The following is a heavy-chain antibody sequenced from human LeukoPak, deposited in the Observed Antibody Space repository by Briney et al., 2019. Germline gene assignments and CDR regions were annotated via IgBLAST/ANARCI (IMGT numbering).Heavy chain of an antibody. D-gene: IGHD6-19*01. CDR1: GFTFDDYA. Sequence: GGSLRLSCAASGFTFDDYAMHWVRQAPGKGLEWVSPISGDGGSTYYADSVKGRFTISRDNSKNSLYLQMNSLRTEDTALYYCAKVGANPVAGLADFDYWGQGTLVTVSS. CDR3: AKVGANPVAGLADFDY. V-gene: IGHV3-43*02. J-gene: IGHJ4*02. CDR2: ISGDGGST.